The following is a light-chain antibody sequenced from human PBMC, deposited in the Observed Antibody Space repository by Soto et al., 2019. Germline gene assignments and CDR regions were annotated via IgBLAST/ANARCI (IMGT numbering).Light chain of an antibody. CDR1: QSVASY. V-gene: IGKV3-11*01. CDR2: DAS. Sequence: EIVLTQSPATLSLSPGERATLSCRASQSVASYLAWYQQKPGQAPRLLIYDASNRATGIPARFSGSGSGTYFDLTISSLEPADVSVYYCHQHGNWRPGITFGQGTRLEIK. CDR3: HQHGNWRPGIT. J-gene: IGKJ5*01.